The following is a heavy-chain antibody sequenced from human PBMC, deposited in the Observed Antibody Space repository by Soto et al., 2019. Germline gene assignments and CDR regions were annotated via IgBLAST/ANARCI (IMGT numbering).Heavy chain of an antibody. CDR1: GFTFSSYG. CDR2: ISYDGSNK. D-gene: IGHD5-12*01. V-gene: IGHV3-30*18. CDR3: AKEGGWLHQMAFDP. Sequence: QVQLVESGGGVVQPGRSLRLSCAASGFTFSSYGMHWVRQAPGKGLEWVAVISYDGSNKYYADSVKGRFTIPRDNPKNKLYLQMNSLRAEDTAVYYCAKEGGWLHQMAFDPWGQGTLVTVSS. J-gene: IGHJ5*02.